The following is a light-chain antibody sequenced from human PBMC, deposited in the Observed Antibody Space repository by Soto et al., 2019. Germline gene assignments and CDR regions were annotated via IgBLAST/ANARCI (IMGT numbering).Light chain of an antibody. CDR2: AAS. CDR3: QQSYSTPLS. CDR1: QSISSY. V-gene: IGKV1-39*01. Sequence: DIQMTQSPSSLSASVGDRVTITCRTNQSISSYLNWYPQKPGKAPKLLIYAASSLQSGAPSRFSGRGSGTDFTLTISNLQPENFATHYCQQSYSTPLSFCGGTKVEIK. J-gene: IGKJ4*01.